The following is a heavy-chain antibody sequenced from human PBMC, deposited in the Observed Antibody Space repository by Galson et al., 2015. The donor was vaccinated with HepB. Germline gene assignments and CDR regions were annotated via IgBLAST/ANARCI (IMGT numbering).Heavy chain of an antibody. CDR1: GGSINNGDSY. Sequence: TLSLTCTVSGGSINNGDSYWTWIRQNPGQGLEWIAYISDKGATHYNPALRPRLTVSLDRSKNQFSLDLNSVTAADTAVYYCAKAARGNWLDTWGQGALVTVSS. CDR3: AKAARGNWLDT. CDR2: ISDKGAT. J-gene: IGHJ5*02. V-gene: IGHV4-31*03.